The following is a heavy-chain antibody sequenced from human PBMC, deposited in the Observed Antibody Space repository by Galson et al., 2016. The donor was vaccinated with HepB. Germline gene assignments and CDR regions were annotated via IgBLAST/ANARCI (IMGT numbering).Heavy chain of an antibody. CDR2: ISAYNAYR. Sequence: SVKVSCTASGYTFTSYGIGWVRQAPGQGLEWMSFISAYNAYRDYQQKLQGRVTMTADTSTSKPYMELSSLRSDDTAVDYCARSGDGNGLESWGQGTLVTVSS. CDR1: GYTFTSYG. CDR3: ARSGDGNGLES. V-gene: IGHV1-18*04. D-gene: IGHD2-21*02. J-gene: IGHJ5*01.